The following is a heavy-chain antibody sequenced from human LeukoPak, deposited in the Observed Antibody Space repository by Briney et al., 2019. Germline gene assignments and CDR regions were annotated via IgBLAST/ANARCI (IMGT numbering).Heavy chain of an antibody. CDR1: GFTFSSYS. D-gene: IGHD3-10*01. V-gene: IGHV3-21*01. CDR2: ISSSSSYI. CDR3: VSMVRGVSMEYYFDY. Sequence: PGGSLRLSCAASGFTFSSYSMNWVRQAPGKGLEWVSSISSSSSYIYYADSVKGRFTISRDNAKNSLYLQMNSLRAEDTAVYYCVSMVRGVSMEYYFDYWGQGTLVTVSS. J-gene: IGHJ4*02.